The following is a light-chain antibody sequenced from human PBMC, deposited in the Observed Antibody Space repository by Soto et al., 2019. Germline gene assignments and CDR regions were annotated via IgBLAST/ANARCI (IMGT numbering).Light chain of an antibody. J-gene: IGKJ5*01. CDR1: QNVAND. CDR3: QQRSNWPH. CDR2: ESS. V-gene: IGKV3-11*01. Sequence: EIVLTQSPATLSLSPGERATLSCRASQNVANDLDWYQQKPGQAPRLRIYESSNRATGIQARFSGSGSGTDFSLTISRLEPEDFAVYYCQQRSNWPHFGQGTRLEIK.